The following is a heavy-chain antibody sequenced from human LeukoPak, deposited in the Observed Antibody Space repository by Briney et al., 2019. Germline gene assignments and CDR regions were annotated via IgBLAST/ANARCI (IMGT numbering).Heavy chain of an antibody. J-gene: IGHJ5*02. Sequence: ASVKVSCKASGYTFTSYDINWVRQATGQGLEWMGWMNPNSGNTGYAQKFQGRVTMTRNTTISTAYMELSSLRSEDTAVYYCARASGTRVRGVIITPWFDPWGQGTLVTVSS. V-gene: IGHV1-8*01. CDR1: GYTFTSYD. CDR3: ARASGTRVRGVIITPWFDP. D-gene: IGHD3-10*01. CDR2: MNPNSGNT.